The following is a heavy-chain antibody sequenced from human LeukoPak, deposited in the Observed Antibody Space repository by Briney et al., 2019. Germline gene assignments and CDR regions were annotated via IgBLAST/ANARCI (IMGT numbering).Heavy chain of an antibody. CDR3: ARYTSSWYAFDP. Sequence: SEXXSLTCTVSGGSISSYYWSWLRQPPGKGLEGIGYIYYSGSTNYNPSLTSRVTISVDTSKNQFSLELSSVTAADTAVYYCARYTSSWYAFDPWGQGTLVTVSS. V-gene: IGHV4-59*01. D-gene: IGHD6-13*01. J-gene: IGHJ5*02. CDR2: IYYSGST. CDR1: GGSISSYY.